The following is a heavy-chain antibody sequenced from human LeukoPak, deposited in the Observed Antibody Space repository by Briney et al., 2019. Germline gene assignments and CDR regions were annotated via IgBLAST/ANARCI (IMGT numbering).Heavy chain of an antibody. CDR1: GGSISSTNW. V-gene: IGHV4-4*02. CDR3: ARGPVMGAFDI. D-gene: IGHD3-16*01. CDR2: IYHSGRT. Sequence: SGTLSLTCAVSGGSISSTNWWSWVRQPPGKGLEWIGEIYHSGRTKYNPSLKSRVTISVDTSKNQFSLKLTSVTAADTAVYYCARGPVMGAFDIWGQGTMVTVSS. J-gene: IGHJ3*02.